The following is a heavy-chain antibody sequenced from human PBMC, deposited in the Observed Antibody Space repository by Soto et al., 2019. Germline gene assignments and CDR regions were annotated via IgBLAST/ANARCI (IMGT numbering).Heavy chain of an antibody. V-gene: IGHV1-69*13. Sequence: ASVKVSCKASGGTFSSYAISWVRQAPGQGLEWMGGIIPIFGTANYAQKFQGRVTITADESTSTAYMELSSLRSEDTAVYYCARADSHSRVVPAAMVYYYYYGMDVWGQGTTVTVSS. CDR1: GGTFSSYA. CDR2: IIPIFGTA. CDR3: ARADSHSRVVPAAMVYYYYYGMDV. D-gene: IGHD2-2*01. J-gene: IGHJ6*02.